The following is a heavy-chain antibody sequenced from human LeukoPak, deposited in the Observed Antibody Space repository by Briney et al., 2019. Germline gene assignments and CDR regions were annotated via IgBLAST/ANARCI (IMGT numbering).Heavy chain of an antibody. D-gene: IGHD5-12*01. Sequence: SETLSLTCTVSGDSISGYYWSWIRQSPGKGLEWIGYINTNGHTDYNPSLKSRVTISVDTSKNQFSLKLSSVTAADTAVYYCARDRARKRGYSGYDYVGYRWFDPWGQGTLVTVSS. J-gene: IGHJ5*02. CDR1: GDSISGYY. V-gene: IGHV4-59*01. CDR3: ARDRARKRGYSGYDYVGYRWFDP. CDR2: INTNGHT.